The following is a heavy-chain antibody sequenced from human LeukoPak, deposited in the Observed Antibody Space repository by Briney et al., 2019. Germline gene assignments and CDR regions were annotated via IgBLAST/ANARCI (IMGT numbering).Heavy chain of an antibody. CDR2: IYYSGST. CDR3: ARYSPVVAATYWYFDL. V-gene: IGHV4-59*01. Sequence: SETLSLTCTVSGGSISSYYWSWIRQPPGKGLEWIGYIYYSGSTNYNPSLKSRVTISVDTSRNQFSLELSSVTAADTAVYYCARYSPVVAATYWYFDLWGRGTLVTVSS. D-gene: IGHD2-15*01. CDR1: GGSISSYY. J-gene: IGHJ2*01.